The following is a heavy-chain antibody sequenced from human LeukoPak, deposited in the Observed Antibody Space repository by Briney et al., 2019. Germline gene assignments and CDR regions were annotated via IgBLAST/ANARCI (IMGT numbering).Heavy chain of an antibody. CDR2: IKGKTDGGTT. CDR1: GFTFSKAW. J-gene: IGHJ4*02. Sequence: GGSLRLSCEASGFTFSKAWMTWVRQAPGKGLEWVGRIKGKTDGGTTVYAAPVKGRFTISRDDSKNTVYLQMNSLKTEDTAVYFCSTDVGIVVLPPTTDYWGQGTLVTVSS. D-gene: IGHD2-2*01. CDR3: STDVGIVVLPPTTDY. V-gene: IGHV3-15*01.